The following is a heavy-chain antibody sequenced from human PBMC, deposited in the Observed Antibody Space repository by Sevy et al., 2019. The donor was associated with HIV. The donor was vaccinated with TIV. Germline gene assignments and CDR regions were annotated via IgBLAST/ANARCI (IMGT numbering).Heavy chain of an antibody. CDR2: TNPSRNT. D-gene: IGHD3-10*01. J-gene: IGHJ4*02. CDR3: ARAPPYGSGSYHFDY. CDR1: GGSFSGYY. Sequence: LLQLRRPVLTCAVYGGSFSGYYLSWIRQPPGKGLEWIGETNPSRNTNYNPSLKSRVTMSVDTSKNQFSLKLSSVTAADTAVYFCARAPPYGSGSYHFDYWGQGTLVTVSS. V-gene: IGHV4-34*01.